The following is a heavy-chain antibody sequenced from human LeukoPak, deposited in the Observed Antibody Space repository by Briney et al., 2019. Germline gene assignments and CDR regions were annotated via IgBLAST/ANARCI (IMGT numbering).Heavy chain of an antibody. CDR1: GYSENFYG. CDR2: ISAQHGQT. Sequence: GASVKVSCKTSGYSENFYGITWVRQVAGQGLEWMGWISAQHGQTEYAPNSQDRVTMTTDTYTSTAYMELRSLRSDDTAVYYCARAYYGSGSYYLPYWFDPWGQGTPVTVSS. J-gene: IGHJ5*02. D-gene: IGHD3-10*01. CDR3: ARAYYGSGSYYLPYWFDP. V-gene: IGHV1-18*01.